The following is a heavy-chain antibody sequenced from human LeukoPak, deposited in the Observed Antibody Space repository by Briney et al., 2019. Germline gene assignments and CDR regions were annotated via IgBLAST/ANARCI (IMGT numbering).Heavy chain of an antibody. CDR2: VSYDGAKT. CDR3: VRDNGYSNGHAFDS. D-gene: IGHD6-19*01. V-gene: IGHV3-30-3*01. CDR1: GFTFSSHS. J-gene: IGHJ4*02. Sequence: GGSLRLSCAASGFTFSSHSMHWVRQAPGKGLEGVALVSYDGAKTYYSRSVIGRFTISRDNSKNTLCLQMNSLRPEDTALYYCVRDNGYSNGHAFDSWGQGTLVTVSS.